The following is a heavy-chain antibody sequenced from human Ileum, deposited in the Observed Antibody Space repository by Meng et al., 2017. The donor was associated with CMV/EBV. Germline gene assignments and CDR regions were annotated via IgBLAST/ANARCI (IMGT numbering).Heavy chain of an antibody. V-gene: IGHV3-74*01. Sequence: SGFTFSDYWMHWVRQAPGRGLVWVSRIYSDGTSLTYADSVKGRFSVSRDNAKNTLYLQMNSLRVEDTAVYYCVREVDRGPGRWVDPWGQGTLVTVSS. CDR3: VREVDRGPGRWVDP. D-gene: IGHD1-26*01. J-gene: IGHJ5*02. CDR1: GFTFSDYW. CDR2: IYSDGTSL.